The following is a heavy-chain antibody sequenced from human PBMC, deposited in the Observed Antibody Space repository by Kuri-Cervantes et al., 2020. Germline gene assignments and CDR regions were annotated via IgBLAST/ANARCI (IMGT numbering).Heavy chain of an antibody. CDR2: INQDGSEK. Sequence: GESLKISCAASGFTFSSYEMDWVRQAPGKGLEWVANINQDGSEKYYVDSVKGRFTISKDNAKNSLYLQMNSLRAEDTAVYYCAIASRDIASPGWGQGTLVTVSS. D-gene: IGHD5-12*01. CDR1: GFTFSSYE. V-gene: IGHV3-7*01. J-gene: IGHJ4*02. CDR3: AIASRDIASPG.